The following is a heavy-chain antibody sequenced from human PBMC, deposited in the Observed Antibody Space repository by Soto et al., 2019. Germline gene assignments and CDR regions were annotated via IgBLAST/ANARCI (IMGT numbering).Heavy chain of an antibody. V-gene: IGHV3-66*04. D-gene: IGHD5-18*01. J-gene: IGHJ4*02. CDR2: IYSGGST. CDR1: GVTVSSNY. Sequence: EVQLVESGGGLVQPGGSLRLSCAASGVTVSSNYMSWVRQAPGKGLEWVSVIYSGGSTYYADSVKGRFTISRDNSKNTLYLQINSLRAEDTAVYYSARHGYSAGGGYFDYWGQGTLVTVSS. CDR3: ARHGYSAGGGYFDY.